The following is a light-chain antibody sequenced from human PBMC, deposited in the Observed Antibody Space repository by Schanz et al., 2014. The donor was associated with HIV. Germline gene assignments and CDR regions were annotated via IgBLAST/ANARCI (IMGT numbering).Light chain of an antibody. CDR3: SSYAGSNNYV. V-gene: IGLV2-8*01. CDR1: SSDVGNYNY. Sequence: QSALTQPPSASGSPGQSVTISCTGTSSDVGNYNYVSWYQQYPGKAPKLIIYDVTKRPSGVPDRFSGSKSGNTASLTVSGLQAEDEADYYCSSYAGSNNYVFGTGTKLTVL. J-gene: IGLJ1*01. CDR2: DVT.